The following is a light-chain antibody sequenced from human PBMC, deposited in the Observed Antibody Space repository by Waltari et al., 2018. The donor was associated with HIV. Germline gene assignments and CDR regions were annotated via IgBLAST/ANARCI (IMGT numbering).Light chain of an antibody. V-gene: IGLV2-11*01. CDR2: DVT. CDR1: SSDVGGYNS. Sequence: QSALPQPRSVSGSPGQSVAISCTGTSSDVGGYNSVSWSQKHPGKPLKLTFYDVTKRPSGVPDRFSGSKSGNTASLTISGLQAEDEADYYCCSYAGSYTFVFGGGTKLTVL. CDR3: CSYAGSYTFV. J-gene: IGLJ3*02.